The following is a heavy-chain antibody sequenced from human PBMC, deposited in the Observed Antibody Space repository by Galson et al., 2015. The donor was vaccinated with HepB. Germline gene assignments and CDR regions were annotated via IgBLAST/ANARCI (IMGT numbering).Heavy chain of an antibody. CDR1: GFTFSGSP. CDR2: IRTKANNYAT. Sequence: SLRLSCAASGFTFSGSPMHWVRQASGKGLEWVGRIRTKANNYATAYAASVKGRFTISRDDSKNTAYLQMNSLKTEDTAVYYCTRDPLKDYWGQGTLVTVSS. CDR3: TRDPLKDY. J-gene: IGHJ4*02. V-gene: IGHV3-73*01.